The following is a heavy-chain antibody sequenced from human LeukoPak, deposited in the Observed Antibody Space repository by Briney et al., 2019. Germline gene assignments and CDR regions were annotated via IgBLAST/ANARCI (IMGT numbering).Heavy chain of an antibody. D-gene: IGHD4-23*01. CDR3: ARLGGNRYYYYGMDV. V-gene: IGHV4-59*08. J-gene: IGHJ6*02. CDR2: IYYSGST. Sequence: SETLSFTCTVSGGSVSSYYWSWIRQPPGKGLEWIGYIYYSGSTNYNLSLKSRVTISVDTSKNQFSLKLSSVTAADTAVYYCARLGGNRYYYYGMDVWGQGTTVTVSS. CDR1: GGSVSSYY.